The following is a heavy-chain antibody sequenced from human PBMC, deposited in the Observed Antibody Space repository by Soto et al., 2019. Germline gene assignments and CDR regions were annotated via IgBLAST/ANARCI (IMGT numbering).Heavy chain of an antibody. D-gene: IGHD6-13*01. Sequence: GGSLRLSCAASGFTFSSYWMIWVRQAPGKGLEWVANIKQDGSEKYYADSVKGRFTISRDNSKNTLYLQMNSLRAEDTAVYYCARPAAAVNYYYGMDVWGQGTTVTVSS. CDR3: ARPAAAVNYYYGMDV. V-gene: IGHV3-7*01. CDR2: IKQDGSEK. J-gene: IGHJ6*02. CDR1: GFTFSSYW.